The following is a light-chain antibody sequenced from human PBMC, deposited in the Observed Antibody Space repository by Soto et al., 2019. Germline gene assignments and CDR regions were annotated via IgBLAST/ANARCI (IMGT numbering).Light chain of an antibody. CDR2: DVS. CDR1: QSVSNS. CDR3: HQRYNWPRVT. Sequence: EIVLTQSPSTLSLSPVGKFTLSCMASQSVSNSLAWYQQKPGQPPRLLIYDVSNRATGIPARFSGSGSGTDFTLTITSLEPEDFAVYFCHQRYNWPRVTFGQGTRLEIK. J-gene: IGKJ5*01. V-gene: IGKV3-11*01.